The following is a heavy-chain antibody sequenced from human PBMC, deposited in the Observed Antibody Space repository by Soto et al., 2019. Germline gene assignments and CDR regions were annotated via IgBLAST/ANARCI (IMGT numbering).Heavy chain of an antibody. D-gene: IGHD6-13*01. Sequence: GGSLRLSCAASGFTFSNYGMHWVRQAPGKGLEWVAVISYDGSNKQYADSVKGRFIISRDNSKNTLYLQMSSLRAEDTAVYYCAQSPGYSSGWYDYWGPGILVTVSS. CDR3: AQSPGYSSGWYDY. V-gene: IGHV3-30*18. CDR1: GFTFSNYG. CDR2: ISYDGSNK. J-gene: IGHJ4*02.